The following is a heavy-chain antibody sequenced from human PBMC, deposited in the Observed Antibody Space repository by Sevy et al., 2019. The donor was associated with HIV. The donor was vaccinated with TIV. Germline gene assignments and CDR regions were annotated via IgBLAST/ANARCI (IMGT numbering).Heavy chain of an antibody. Sequence: GGSLRLSCAASGFTFSTYAMSWVRQAPGKGLEWVSGISGSGGRTYYADFVKGRFTISRDNSKNTLYLKMNSLRTEDMGVYYCAKVGDYSNYDFDYWGQGTQVTVSS. D-gene: IGHD4-4*01. CDR2: ISGSGGRT. J-gene: IGHJ4*02. CDR3: AKVGDYSNYDFDY. CDR1: GFTFSTYA. V-gene: IGHV3-23*01.